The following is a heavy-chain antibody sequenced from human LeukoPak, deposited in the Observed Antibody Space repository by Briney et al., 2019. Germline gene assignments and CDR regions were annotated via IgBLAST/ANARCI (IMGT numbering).Heavy chain of an antibody. V-gene: IGHV1-18*04. CDR3: ARGDTFLPTHYFDP. J-gene: IGHJ5*02. D-gene: IGHD2/OR15-2a*01. CDR1: GYTFTSYY. CDR2: VSAYNGKT. Sequence: ASVRVSCKASGYTFTSYYVHWVRQAPGQGPEWMGWVSAYNGKTNYAQSLQDRVTMTTDTSTSTVYMELRSLRSDDTALYYCARGDTFLPTHYFDPWGQGTLVTVSS.